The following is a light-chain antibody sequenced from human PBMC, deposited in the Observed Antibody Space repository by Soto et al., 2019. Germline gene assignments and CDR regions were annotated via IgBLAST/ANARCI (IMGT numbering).Light chain of an antibody. CDR3: QQYNNWPPWT. V-gene: IGKV3-15*01. J-gene: IGKJ1*01. Sequence: ETVMTQSPAILSVSPGERATLSYRASHSISSELAWYQQKPGQAPRLLIYGASTRATGIPARFSGSGSGTEFTLTISSLQSEDFAVYYCQQYNNWPPWTFGQGTKVEIK. CDR2: GAS. CDR1: HSISSE.